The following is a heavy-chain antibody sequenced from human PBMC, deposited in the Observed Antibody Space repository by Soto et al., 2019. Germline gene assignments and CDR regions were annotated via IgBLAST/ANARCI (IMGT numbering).Heavy chain of an antibody. CDR3: AREGRRLVPYYYDSSGYSASRNWFDP. J-gene: IGHJ5*02. Sequence: SETLSLTCAVYGGSFSGYYWSWIRQPPEKGLKWIREINHSGSTNYNPSLKSRVTISVDTSKNQFSLKLSSVTAADTAVYYCAREGRRLVPYYYDSSGYSASRNWFDPWGQGTLVTVSS. CDR1: GGSFSGYY. CDR2: INHSGST. D-gene: IGHD3-22*01. V-gene: IGHV4-34*01.